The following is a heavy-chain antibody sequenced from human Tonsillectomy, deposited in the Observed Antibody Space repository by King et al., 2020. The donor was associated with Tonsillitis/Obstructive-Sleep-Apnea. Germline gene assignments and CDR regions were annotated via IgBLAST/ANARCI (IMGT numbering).Heavy chain of an antibody. D-gene: IGHD2-2*02. V-gene: IGHV4-34*01. J-gene: IGHJ5*02. CDR1: SGSFNGYY. Sequence: VQLQQWGAGLLKPSETLSLTCAVYSGSFNGYYWSWIRQPPGKGLEWIGEINHSGITNYNPSLKSRVTISVDTSKNQFSLKLRSVTAADTADYYCAGGEAPDCSSSSCYIWFDPWGQGTLVTVSS. CDR2: INHSGIT. CDR3: AGGEAPDCSSSSCYIWFDP.